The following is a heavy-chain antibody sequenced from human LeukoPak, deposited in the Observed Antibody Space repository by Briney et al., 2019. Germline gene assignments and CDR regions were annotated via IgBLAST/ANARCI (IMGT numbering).Heavy chain of an antibody. V-gene: IGHV3-49*03. D-gene: IGHD5-24*01. J-gene: IGHJ4*02. Sequence: SSGNYYWSWFRQAPGKGLEWVGFIRSKAYGGTTEYAASVKGRFTISRDDSKSIAYLQMNSLKTEDTAVYYCTRDRRDGYNYGGYWGQGTLVTVSS. CDR1: SSGNYY. CDR2: IRSKAYGGTT. CDR3: TRDRRDGYNYGGY.